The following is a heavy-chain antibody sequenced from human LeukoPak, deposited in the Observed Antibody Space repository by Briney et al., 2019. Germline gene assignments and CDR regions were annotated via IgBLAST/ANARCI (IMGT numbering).Heavy chain of an antibody. D-gene: IGHD6-6*01. Sequence: GGSLRLSCAASGFTFSSYSMNWVRQAPGKGLEWVSSISSSSSYIYYADSVKGRFTISRDNAKNSLYLQMSSLRAEDTAVYYCAREIKQLGPSDYWGQGTLVTVSS. V-gene: IGHV3-21*01. CDR3: AREIKQLGPSDY. CDR1: GFTFSSYS. CDR2: ISSSSSYI. J-gene: IGHJ4*02.